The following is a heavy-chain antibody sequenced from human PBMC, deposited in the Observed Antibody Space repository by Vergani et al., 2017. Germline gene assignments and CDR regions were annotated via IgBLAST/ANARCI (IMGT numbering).Heavy chain of an antibody. V-gene: IGHV3-21*01. J-gene: IGHJ4*02. CDR3: ARDVGEATALDY. D-gene: IGHD3-16*01. CDR2: ISSSSRYI. Sequence: EVQLVESGGGLVKPGGSLRLSCAASGFTFSSYSMNWVRQAPGKGLEWVSSISSSSRYIYYADSVKGRFTISRDNAKNSLYLQMNSLRAEDTAVYYCARDVGEATALDYWGQGTLVTVSS. CDR1: GFTFSSYS.